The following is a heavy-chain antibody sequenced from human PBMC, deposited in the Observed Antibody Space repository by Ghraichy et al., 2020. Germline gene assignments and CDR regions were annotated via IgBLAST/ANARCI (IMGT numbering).Heavy chain of an antibody. CDR3: AKDADERITMIVVVINAFDI. CDR2: ISYDGSNK. Sequence: GGSLRLSCAASGFTFSSYGMHWVRQAPGKGLEWVAVISYDGSNKYYADSVKGRFTISRDNSKNTLYLQMNSLRAEDTAVYYCAKDADERITMIVVVINAFDIWGQGTMVTVSS. V-gene: IGHV3-30*18. D-gene: IGHD3-22*01. J-gene: IGHJ3*02. CDR1: GFTFSSYG.